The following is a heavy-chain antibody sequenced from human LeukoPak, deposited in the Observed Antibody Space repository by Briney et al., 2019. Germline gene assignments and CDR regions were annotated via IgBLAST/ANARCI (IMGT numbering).Heavy chain of an antibody. CDR2: IWYDGSNK. V-gene: IGHV3-33*01. Sequence: GRSLRLSCVASGFTFSSYGMHWVRQAPGKGLEWVAVIWYDGSNKYYADSVKGRFTISRDNSKNTLYLQMNSLRAEDTAVYYCARDGGDYVWGSLDYWGQGTLVTVSS. CDR3: ARDGGDYVWGSLDY. CDR1: GFTFSSYG. D-gene: IGHD3-16*01. J-gene: IGHJ4*02.